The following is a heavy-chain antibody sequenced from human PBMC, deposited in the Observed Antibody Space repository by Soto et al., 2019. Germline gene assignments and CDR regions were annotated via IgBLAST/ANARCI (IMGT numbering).Heavy chain of an antibody. Sequence: QVQLVQSGAEVKKPGSSVKVSCKASGGTFSSYAISWVRQAPGQGLEWMGGIIPIFGTANYAQKFRGRVTITADESTSTAYMELRSLRSEDTAVYYCARDPHSSSSLYYSGMDVWGQGTTVTASS. V-gene: IGHV1-69*01. D-gene: IGHD6-6*01. CDR3: ARDPHSSSSLYYSGMDV. J-gene: IGHJ6*02. CDR2: IIPIFGTA. CDR1: GGTFSSYA.